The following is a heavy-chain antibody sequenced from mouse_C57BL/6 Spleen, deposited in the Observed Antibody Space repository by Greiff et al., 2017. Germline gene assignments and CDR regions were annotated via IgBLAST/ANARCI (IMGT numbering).Heavy chain of an antibody. D-gene: IGHD4-1*01. CDR3: ARYLGWYFDV. V-gene: IGHV1-76*01. J-gene: IGHJ1*03. CDR1: GYTFTDSY. Sequence: LVESGAELVRPGASVKLSCKASGYTFTDSYINWVKQRPGQGLEWIARIYPGSGNTYYNEKFKGKATLTAEKSSSTAYMQLSSLTSEVSAVYFCARYLGWYFDVWGTGTTVTVAS. CDR2: IYPGSGNT.